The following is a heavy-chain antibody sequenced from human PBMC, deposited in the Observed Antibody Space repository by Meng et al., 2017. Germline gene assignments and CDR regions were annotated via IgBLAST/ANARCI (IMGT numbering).Heavy chain of an antibody. V-gene: IGHV3-21*04. Sequence: GGSLRLSCAASGFTFSSYSMNWVRQAPGKGLEWVSSISSSSSYIYYADSVKGRFTISRDNSKNTLYLQMNSLRAEDTAVYYCAKDRDTAMDTEGFDYWGQGTLVTVSS. CDR3: AKDRDTAMDTEGFDY. J-gene: IGHJ4*02. CDR1: GFTFSSYS. D-gene: IGHD5-18*01. CDR2: ISSSSSYI.